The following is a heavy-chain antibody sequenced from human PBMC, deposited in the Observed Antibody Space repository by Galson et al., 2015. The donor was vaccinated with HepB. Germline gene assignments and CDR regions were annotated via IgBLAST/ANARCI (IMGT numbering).Heavy chain of an antibody. CDR2: INAGNGNT. D-gene: IGHD3-9*01. Sequence: SVKVSCKASGYTFTSYAMHWVRQAPGQRLEWMGWINAGNGNTKYSQKFQGRVTITRDTSASTAYMELSSLRSEDTAVYYCARVAVELRYFDWYERWFDYWGQGTLVTVSS. CDR3: ARVAVELRYFDWYERWFDY. J-gene: IGHJ4*02. V-gene: IGHV1-3*01. CDR1: GYTFTSYA.